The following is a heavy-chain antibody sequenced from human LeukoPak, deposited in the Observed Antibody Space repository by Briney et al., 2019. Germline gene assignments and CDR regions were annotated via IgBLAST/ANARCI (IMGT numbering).Heavy chain of an antibody. CDR1: GFTFSSYA. CDR3: AREGPYSSGTFRY. J-gene: IGHJ4*02. Sequence: GGSLRLSCAASGFTFSSYAMSWVRQAPGKGLEWVSAISGSGGSTYYADSVKGRFTISRDNSKNMVYLQMNSLRTEDTAVYYCAREGPYSSGTFRYWGQGTLVTVSS. CDR2: ISGSGGST. D-gene: IGHD6-25*01. V-gene: IGHV3-23*01.